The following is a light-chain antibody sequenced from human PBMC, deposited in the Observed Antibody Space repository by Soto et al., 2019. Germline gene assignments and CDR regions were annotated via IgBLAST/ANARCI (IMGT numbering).Light chain of an antibody. Sequence: QSVLTQPASVSGSRGQSITITCTGTSSDVGANNFVSWYQQHPGKAPRLMIYDVTNRPSGVSDRFSASKSGSMASLTISGLQAEDEGDYYCSSYTTSTTLIFGGGTKVTVL. J-gene: IGLJ2*01. CDR2: DVT. CDR1: SSDVGANNF. CDR3: SSYTTSTTLI. V-gene: IGLV2-14*03.